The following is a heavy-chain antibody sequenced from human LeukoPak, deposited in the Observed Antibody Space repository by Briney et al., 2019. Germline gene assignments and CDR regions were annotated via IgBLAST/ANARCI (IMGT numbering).Heavy chain of an antibody. CDR2: ISYDGSNK. Sequence: PGRSLRLSCAASGFTFSSYGMHWVRQAPGKGLEWVAVISYDGSNKYYADSVKGRFIISRDNSKSTLYLQMNSLRAEDTAVYYCARDQERLGLDYWGQGTLVIVSS. V-gene: IGHV3-30*03. D-gene: IGHD6-19*01. CDR1: GFTFSSYG. CDR3: ARDQERLGLDY. J-gene: IGHJ4*02.